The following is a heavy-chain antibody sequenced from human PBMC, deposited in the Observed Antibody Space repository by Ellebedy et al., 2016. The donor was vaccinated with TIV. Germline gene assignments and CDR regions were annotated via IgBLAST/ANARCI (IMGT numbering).Heavy chain of an antibody. Sequence: GGSLRLXXAASGFIFSNYWMSWVRQAPGKGPEWVANIKPDGNEENYVDFVKGRFTISSDSGKNSLYLQMSSLRVEDTAVYYCARSVAGFDSWGQGTLVTVSS. CDR3: ARSVAGFDS. V-gene: IGHV3-7*04. D-gene: IGHD4-23*01. J-gene: IGHJ4*02. CDR2: IKPDGNEE. CDR1: GFIFSNYW.